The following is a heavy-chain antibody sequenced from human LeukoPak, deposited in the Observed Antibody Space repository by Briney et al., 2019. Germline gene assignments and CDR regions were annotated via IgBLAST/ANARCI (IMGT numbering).Heavy chain of an antibody. CDR1: GGSFSGYY. J-gene: IGHJ6*03. V-gene: IGHV4-34*01. CDR2: INHSGST. Sequence: SETLSLTCAVYGGSFSGYYWSWIRQPPGKGLEWIGEINHSGSTNYNPSLKSRVTISVDTSKNQFSLKLSSVTAADTAVYYCARTTEGYCRSTSCYDFSYSYYMDVWGKGTTVTISS. D-gene: IGHD2-2*01. CDR3: ARTTEGYCRSTSCYDFSYSYYMDV.